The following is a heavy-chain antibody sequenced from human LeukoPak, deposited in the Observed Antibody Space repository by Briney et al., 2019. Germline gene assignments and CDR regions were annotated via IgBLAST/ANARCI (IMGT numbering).Heavy chain of an antibody. Sequence: SETPSLTCTVSGGSISSSSYYWGWIRQPPGKGLEWIGSIYFSGRTYYNMSLKSRVTISIDTSKNQFSLKVNSVTAADTAVYYCARDNPYGSGTDYWGQGTLVTVSS. CDR2: IYFSGRT. D-gene: IGHD3-10*01. J-gene: IGHJ4*02. V-gene: IGHV4-39*07. CDR3: ARDNPYGSGTDY. CDR1: GGSISSSSYY.